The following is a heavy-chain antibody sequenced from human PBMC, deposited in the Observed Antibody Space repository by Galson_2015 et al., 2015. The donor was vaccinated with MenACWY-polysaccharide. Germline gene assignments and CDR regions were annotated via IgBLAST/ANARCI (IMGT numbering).Heavy chain of an antibody. J-gene: IGHJ5*02. CDR1: GFTFSSYS. CDR3: ARRGLYSSSAGGLDH. Sequence: SLRLSCAVSGFTFSSYSMNWVRQAPGKGLEWLSYISSSSGTVYYADSVRGRFTISRDNAKNSLYLQMNRLRDEDMAIYYCARRGLYSSSAGGLDHWGQGTLVTVPS. CDR2: ISSSSGTV. V-gene: IGHV3-48*02. D-gene: IGHD6-6*01.